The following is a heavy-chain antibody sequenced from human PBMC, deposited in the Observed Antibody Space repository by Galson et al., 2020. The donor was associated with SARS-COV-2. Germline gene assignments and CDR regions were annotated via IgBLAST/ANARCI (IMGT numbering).Heavy chain of an antibody. D-gene: IGHD3-22*01. Sequence: ASVKVSCKASGYTFTSYGISWVRQAPGQGLEWMGWISAYNGNTNYSHKLQGRVTMTTDTSTSTAYMELRSLRSDDTAVYYCARDSSYHYDSSGYSEPFDYWGQGTLVTVSS. CDR2: ISAYNGNT. J-gene: IGHJ4*02. CDR1: GYTFTSYG. V-gene: IGHV1-18*04. CDR3: ARDSSYHYDSSGYSEPFDY.